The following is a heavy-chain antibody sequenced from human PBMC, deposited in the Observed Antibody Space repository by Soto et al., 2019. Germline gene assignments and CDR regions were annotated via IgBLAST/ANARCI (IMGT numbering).Heavy chain of an antibody. CDR1: GFTFSSYW. Sequence: GGSLRLSCAASGFTFSSYWMSWVRQAPGKGLEWVANIKQDGSEKYYVDSVKGRFTISRDNAKNSLYLQMNSLRAEDTAVYYCARVSTIFGVVPKGDFDYWGQGTLVTVSS. V-gene: IGHV3-7*05. J-gene: IGHJ4*02. D-gene: IGHD3-3*01. CDR3: ARVSTIFGVVPKGDFDY. CDR2: IKQDGSEK.